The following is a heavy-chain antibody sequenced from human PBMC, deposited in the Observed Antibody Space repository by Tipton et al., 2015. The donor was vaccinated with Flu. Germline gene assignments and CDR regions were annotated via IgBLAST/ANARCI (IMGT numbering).Heavy chain of an antibody. D-gene: IGHD3-9*01. V-gene: IGHV4-4*07. J-gene: IGHJ5*02. Sequence: TLSLTCTVSGGSLSSYYWSWIRQPAGKGLEWIGRIYSSGSTNYNPSLKSRVTISVDTSKNQFSLKLTSVTAADTAVYYCAKEGSYNILTNYYNKGVDPWGQGTLVIVSS. CDR1: GGSLSSYY. CDR3: AKEGSYNILTNYYNKGVDP. CDR2: IYSSGST.